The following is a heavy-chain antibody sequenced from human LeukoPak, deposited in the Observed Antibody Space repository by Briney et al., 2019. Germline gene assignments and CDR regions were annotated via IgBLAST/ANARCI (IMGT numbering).Heavy chain of an antibody. CDR1: GGSFSGYY. CDR3: ARDSGTTGEVKFDP. CDR2: INHSGST. J-gene: IGHJ5*02. V-gene: IGHV4-34*01. Sequence: SETLSLTCAVYGGSFSGYYWSWIRQPPGKGLEWIGEINHSGSTNYNPSLKSRVTISVDTSKNQFSLKLSSVTAADTAVYYCARDSGTTGEVKFDPWGQGILVTVSS. D-gene: IGHD3-10*01.